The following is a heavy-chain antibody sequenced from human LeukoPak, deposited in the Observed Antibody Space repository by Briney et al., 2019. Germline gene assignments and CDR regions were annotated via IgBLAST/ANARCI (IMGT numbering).Heavy chain of an antibody. CDR2: INHSGST. J-gene: IGHJ2*01. CDR1: GGSFSGYY. D-gene: IGHD3-10*01. V-gene: IGHV4-34*01. Sequence: SETLSLTCAVYGGSFSGYYWSWIRQPPGKGLEWIGEINHSGSTNYNPSLKSRVTISVDTSKNQFSLKLSSVTAADTAVYYCARALLSMVRGATWYFDLWVRGTLVTVSS. CDR3: ARALLSMVRGATWYFDL.